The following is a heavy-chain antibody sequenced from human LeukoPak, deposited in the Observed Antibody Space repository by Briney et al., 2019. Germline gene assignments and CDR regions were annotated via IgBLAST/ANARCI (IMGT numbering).Heavy chain of an antibody. CDR1: GGSISIYY. CDR2: MYSSGST. J-gene: IGHJ4*02. V-gene: IGHV4-59*12. Sequence: SETLSLTCTVSGGSISIYYWSWIRQPPGKGLEWIGYMYSSGSTNYNPSLKSRVTISLDTSKNQFSLKLSSVTAADTAMYYCARGGIAVAGKVFDYWGQGTLVTVSS. CDR3: ARGGIAVAGKVFDY. D-gene: IGHD6-19*01.